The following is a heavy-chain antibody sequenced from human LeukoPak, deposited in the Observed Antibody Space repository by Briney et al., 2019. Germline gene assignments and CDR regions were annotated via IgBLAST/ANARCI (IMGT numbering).Heavy chain of an antibody. CDR2: IKGDGSTT. CDR3: ASWNYGFN. J-gene: IGHJ4*02. CDR1: GFTFSSHW. Sequence: PGGSLRLSCAASGFTFSSHWMHWVRQAPGEGLLWVSGIKGDGSTTTYADSVKGRFTISRDNAKNTLYLQMNSLRAEDTAVYYCASWNYGFNWGQGTLVTVSS. D-gene: IGHD3-3*01. V-gene: IGHV3-74*01.